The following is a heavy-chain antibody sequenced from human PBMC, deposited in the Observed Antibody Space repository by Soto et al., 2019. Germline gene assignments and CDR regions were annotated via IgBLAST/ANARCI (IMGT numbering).Heavy chain of an antibody. Sequence: SGPTLVNPTETLTLTCTVSGFSLSNARMGVSWIRQPPGKALEWLAHIFSNDEKSYGTSLKSRLTISKDTSKSQVVLTMTNMEPVVTATYYCARIRSSPWEGLVYYYYYVDVWGKGTTVTVSS. J-gene: IGHJ6*03. CDR3: ARIRSSPWEGLVYYYYYVDV. CDR1: GFSLSNARMG. D-gene: IGHD3-3*01. CDR2: IFSNDEK. V-gene: IGHV2-26*01.